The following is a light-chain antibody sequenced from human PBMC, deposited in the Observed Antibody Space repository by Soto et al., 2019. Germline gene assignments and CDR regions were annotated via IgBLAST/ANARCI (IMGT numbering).Light chain of an antibody. Sequence: QSVLTQPPSVSAAPGQKVTISCSGSSSKIGNNYVSWYKQLPGTAPKLLIYENNKRPSGIPDRFSGSKSGTSATLGITGLQTGDEADYYCATWDNSLSGVVFGGGTKLTVL. J-gene: IGLJ2*01. V-gene: IGLV1-51*02. CDR2: ENN. CDR1: SSKIGNNY. CDR3: ATWDNSLSGVV.